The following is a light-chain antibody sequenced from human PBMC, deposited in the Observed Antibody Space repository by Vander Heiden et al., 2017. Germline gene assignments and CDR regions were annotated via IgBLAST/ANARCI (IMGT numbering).Light chain of an antibody. Sequence: DIQMTHSPSSLSASVGDRVTITCRASQTISSHYLNWYQQKPGKAPKLLIYAATSLKSGVASRFSGSGSAADFTLSISSLQPEDFATYCYQRSHSAPRTFGQGTKVEMK. CDR1: QTISSHY. CDR3: QRSHSAPRT. J-gene: IGKJ1*01. V-gene: IGKV1-39*01. CDR2: AAT.